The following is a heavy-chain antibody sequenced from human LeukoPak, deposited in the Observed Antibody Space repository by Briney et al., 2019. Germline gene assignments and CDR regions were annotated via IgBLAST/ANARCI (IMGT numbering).Heavy chain of an antibody. V-gene: IGHV3-7*01. CDR1: GYIFNNYG. CDR3: ARVNPLLAPGAFDI. Sequence: GGSLRLSCAASGYIFNNYGQTWVRKAPGKGLAWVANIKQDGSEKYYADSVKGRFTISRDNVKNLVSLQMSSLRGEDTAVYFCARVNPLLAPGAFDIWGQGTMVAVSS. J-gene: IGHJ3*02. CDR2: IKQDGSEK. D-gene: IGHD2-15*01.